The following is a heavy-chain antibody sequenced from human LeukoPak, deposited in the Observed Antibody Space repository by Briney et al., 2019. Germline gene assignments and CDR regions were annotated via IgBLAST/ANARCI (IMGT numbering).Heavy chain of an antibody. J-gene: IGHJ4*02. V-gene: IGHV1-18*01. CDR2: ISAYNGNT. CDR3: ASSRYYYDSSGYYY. CDR1: GYTFTSYG. D-gene: IGHD3-22*01. Sequence: ASVKVSCKASGYTFTSYGISWVRQAPGHVLEWMGWISAYNGNTNYAQKLQGRVTMTTDTSTSTAYMELRSLRSDDTAVYYCASSRYYYDSSGYYYWGQGTLVTVSS.